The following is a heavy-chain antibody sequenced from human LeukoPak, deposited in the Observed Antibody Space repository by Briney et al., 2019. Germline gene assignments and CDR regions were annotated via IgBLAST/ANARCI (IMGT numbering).Heavy chain of an antibody. D-gene: IGHD2-2*02. Sequence: ASVKVSCKASGYTFTGYYMHWVRQAPGQGLEWMGWINPNSGGTNYAQKFQGRFTMTRDTSISTAYMELSRLRSDDTAVYYCARGDIVVVPAAILGYWGQGTLVTVSS. CDR2: INPNSGGT. V-gene: IGHV1-2*02. CDR1: GYTFTGYY. J-gene: IGHJ4*02. CDR3: ARGDIVVVPAAILGY.